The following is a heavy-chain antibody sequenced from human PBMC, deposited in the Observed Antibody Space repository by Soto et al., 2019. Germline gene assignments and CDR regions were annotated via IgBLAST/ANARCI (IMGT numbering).Heavy chain of an antibody. D-gene: IGHD3-22*01. V-gene: IGHV3-33*01. CDR1: GFTFSSYG. CDR2: IWYDGSNK. Sequence: GGSLRLSCAASGFTFSSYGMHWVRQAPGKGLEWVAVIWYDGSNKYYADSVKGRFTISRDNSKNTLYLQMNSLRAEDTAVYYCATLSYYDSSGYYRGEYDAFDIWGQGTMVTVSS. J-gene: IGHJ3*02. CDR3: ATLSYYDSSGYYRGEYDAFDI.